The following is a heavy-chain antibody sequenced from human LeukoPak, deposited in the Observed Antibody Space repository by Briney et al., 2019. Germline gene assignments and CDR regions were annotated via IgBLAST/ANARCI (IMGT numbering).Heavy chain of an antibody. D-gene: IGHD3-16*01. CDR2: IYYGGST. Sequence: SETLSLTCTVSAYSITYGHQWGWIRQSPGRGLEWIGHIYYGGSTSYNPSLKSRVTLPVDTSKNQFSLNLTSVTAADTAVYYCARLKSPSYGASNFDYWGQGTLVTVSS. CDR3: ARLKSPSYGASNFDY. J-gene: IGHJ4*02. CDR1: AYSITYGHQ. V-gene: IGHV4-38-2*02.